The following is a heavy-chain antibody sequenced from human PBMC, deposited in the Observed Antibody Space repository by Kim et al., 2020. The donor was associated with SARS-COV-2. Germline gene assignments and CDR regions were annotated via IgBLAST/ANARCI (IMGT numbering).Heavy chain of an antibody. CDR1: GFTFSSYA. J-gene: IGHJ4*02. CDR3: AKAGNDFWSGPYSFDY. V-gene: IGHV3-23*01. D-gene: IGHD3-3*01. Sequence: GGSLRLSCAASGFTFSSYAMSWVRQAPGKGLEWVSAISGSGGSTYYADSVKGRFTISRDNSKNTLYLQMNSLRAEDTAVYYCAKAGNDFWSGPYSFDYWGQGTLVTVSS. CDR2: ISGSGGST.